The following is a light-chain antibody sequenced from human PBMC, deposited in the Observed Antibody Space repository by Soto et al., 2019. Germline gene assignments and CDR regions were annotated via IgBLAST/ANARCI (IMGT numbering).Light chain of an antibody. V-gene: IGKV1-33*01. CDR3: QQYDKRPRT. J-gene: IGKJ2*01. CDR1: QDISNY. Sequence: DIQLTPSPSSLSASVGDRVTITCQASQDISNYLNWYQQKPGKAPQLLIYDASNLETVVPSRFSGSGSGTDFTFTISSLQPEDIATYYCQQYDKRPRTFGQGTKREIK. CDR2: DAS.